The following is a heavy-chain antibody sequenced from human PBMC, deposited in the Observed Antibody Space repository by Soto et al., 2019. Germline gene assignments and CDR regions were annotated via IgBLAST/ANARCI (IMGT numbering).Heavy chain of an antibody. CDR3: AREAGSRYCSFDW. V-gene: IGHV1-2*02. J-gene: IGHJ4*02. CDR1: GYTFTGYY. CDR2: INPNSGGT. Sequence: ASVKVSCKASGYTFTGYYMHWVRQAPGQGLEWMGWINPNSGGTNYAQKFQGRVTMARDTSISTAYMELSRLRSDDTAVYYCAREAGSRYCSFDWWGQGILVTVSS. D-gene: IGHD2-15*01.